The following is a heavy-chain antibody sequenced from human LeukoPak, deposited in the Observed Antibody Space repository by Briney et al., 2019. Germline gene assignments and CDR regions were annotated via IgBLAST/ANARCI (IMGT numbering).Heavy chain of an antibody. Sequence: ASVKVSCKTSGYDFTTHGIGWVRQAPGQGLEWVGWISTYNGNTNYAQKLQGRVTLTTDTSTSTAYMELRNLGSDDTATYFCARRNYGKLHFDYWGQGTLVTVSS. V-gene: IGHV1-18*01. CDR1: GYDFTTHG. CDR2: ISTYNGNT. D-gene: IGHD1-7*01. J-gene: IGHJ4*02. CDR3: ARRNYGKLHFDY.